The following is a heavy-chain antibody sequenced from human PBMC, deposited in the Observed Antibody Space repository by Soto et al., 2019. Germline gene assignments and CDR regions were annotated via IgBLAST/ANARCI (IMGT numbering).Heavy chain of an antibody. CDR3: ARGGDGYNFDY. V-gene: IGHV3-11*01. J-gene: IGHJ4*02. CDR1: GFTFSDYY. Sequence: LRLSCAASGFTFSDYYMSCMRQAPGKGLEWVSYISSSDSTIYYADSVKGRFTISRDNAKNSLYLQMNSLRAEDTAVYYCARGGDGYNFDYWGQGTLVTVSS. CDR2: ISSSDSTI. D-gene: IGHD5-12*01.